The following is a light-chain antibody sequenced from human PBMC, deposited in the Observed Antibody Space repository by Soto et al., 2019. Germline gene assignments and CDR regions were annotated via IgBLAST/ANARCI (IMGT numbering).Light chain of an antibody. V-gene: IGKV3-20*01. J-gene: IGKJ2*01. CDR1: QSVSSNY. CDR3: QHYGGSSYT. CDR2: GAS. Sequence: EIVLTQSPGTLSLSPGGRATLSCSASQSVSSNYLAWYQQKPGQAPRLLIYGASSRATGIPDRFGGSGSGTGFTLTISRLEPDDFALYYCQHYGGSSYTFGQGTKLEIK.